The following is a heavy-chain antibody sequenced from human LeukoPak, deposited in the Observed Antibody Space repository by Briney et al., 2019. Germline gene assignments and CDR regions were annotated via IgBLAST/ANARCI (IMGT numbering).Heavy chain of an antibody. D-gene: IGHD6-6*01. J-gene: IGHJ4*01. CDR1: GFTFSMYT. Sequence: PGGSLRLPCAASGFTFSMYTIYWVRQAPGKGLECVSYISSSGTAMDYADSVKGRFTISRDNAKNALYLQMNNLRAEDTAVYYCARLTYSTSRTPFDYWGQGTLVTVSS. CDR3: ARLTYSTSRTPFDY. V-gene: IGHV3-48*01. CDR2: ISSSGTAM.